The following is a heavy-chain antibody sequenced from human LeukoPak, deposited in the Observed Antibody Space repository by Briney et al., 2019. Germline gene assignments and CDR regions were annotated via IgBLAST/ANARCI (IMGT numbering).Heavy chain of an antibody. Sequence: SETLSLTCAVSGYSISSGYYWGWIRQPPGKGLEWIGSMSHNTGTYYNPSLKSRVTISMDTSKNQFSLRLSSVTAADTAVYYCASYYASGVSAYNYYGMDVWGKGTTVTVSS. D-gene: IGHD3-10*01. CDR1: GYSISSGYY. V-gene: IGHV4-38-2*01. CDR3: ASYYASGVSAYNYYGMDV. J-gene: IGHJ6*04. CDR2: MSHNTGT.